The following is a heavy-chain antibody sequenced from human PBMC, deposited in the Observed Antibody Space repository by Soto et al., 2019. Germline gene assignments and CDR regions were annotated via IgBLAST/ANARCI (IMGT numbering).Heavy chain of an antibody. V-gene: IGHV3-11*01. CDR3: ASHYDMWSGYLSPVDY. D-gene: IGHD3-3*01. CDR1: GYTFSDYY. CDR2: IDTSSTKI. Sequence: QVQLVESGGDLVKPGGSLRLSCAASGYTFSDYYMSWIRQAPGKGLEWISYIDTSSTKIYYADSVKGRFTITRDNAKNSLYLEMNSLRDEDTAVYYCASHYDMWSGYLSPVDYWCQGTLVTVSS. J-gene: IGHJ4*02.